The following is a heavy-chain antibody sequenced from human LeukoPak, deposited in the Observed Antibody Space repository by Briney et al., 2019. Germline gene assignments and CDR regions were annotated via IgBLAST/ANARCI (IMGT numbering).Heavy chain of an antibody. CDR3: ARDAIERAVAGYWYFDL. Sequence: PGGSLRLSCAASGFTFNSYTMNWVRQAPGKGLEWVSSISSSSSYIYYADSVKGRFTISRDNAKNSLYLQMNSLRADDTAVYYCARDAIERAVAGYWYFDLWGRGTLVTVSS. CDR1: GFTFNSYT. CDR2: ISSSSSYI. V-gene: IGHV3-21*01. D-gene: IGHD6-19*01. J-gene: IGHJ2*01.